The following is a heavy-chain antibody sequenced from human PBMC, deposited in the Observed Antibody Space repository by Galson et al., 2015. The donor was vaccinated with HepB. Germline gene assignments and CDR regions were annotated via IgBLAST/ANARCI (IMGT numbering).Heavy chain of an antibody. CDR3: AKDPGRSRSSIWGEGNWFDP. V-gene: IGHV3-23*01. D-gene: IGHD3-16*01. Sequence: SLRLSCAASGSTFSSYAMTWVRQAPGKGLEWVSGITASGYSTYYADSVKGRFTISRDNSKNTLYLQMNSLRAEDTAVYFCAKDPGRSRSSIWGEGNWFDPWGQGTLVTVSS. CDR1: GSTFSSYA. CDR2: ITASGYST. J-gene: IGHJ5*02.